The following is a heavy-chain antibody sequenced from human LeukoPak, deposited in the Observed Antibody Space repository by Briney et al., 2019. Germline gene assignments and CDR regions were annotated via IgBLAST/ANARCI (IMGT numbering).Heavy chain of an antibody. CDR2: IYPGDSDT. V-gene: IGHV5-51*01. J-gene: IGHJ3*02. CDR1: GYSFTTYW. CDR3: ARRAVAEAFDI. Sequence: GESLKISCNGSGYSFTTYWIAWVRQMPGKGLEWMGIIYPGDSDTRYSPSFQGQVTISADKSISTAYLQWSSLKASDTAMYYCARRAVAEAFDIWGQGTMVTVSS. D-gene: IGHD6-19*01.